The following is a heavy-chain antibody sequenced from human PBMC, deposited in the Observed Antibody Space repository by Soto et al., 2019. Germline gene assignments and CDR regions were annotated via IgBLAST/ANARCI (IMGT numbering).Heavy chain of an antibody. Sequence: SETLSLTCAVYGGSFSGYYWSWIRQPPGKGLEWIGEINHSGSTNYNPSLKSRVTISVDTSKNQFSLKLSSVTAADTAVYYGARRLSGWQPTAHFPHWGQGTLVT. CDR3: ARRLSGWQPTAHFPH. CDR1: GGSFSGYY. D-gene: IGHD6-19*01. V-gene: IGHV4-34*01. J-gene: IGHJ1*01. CDR2: INHSGST.